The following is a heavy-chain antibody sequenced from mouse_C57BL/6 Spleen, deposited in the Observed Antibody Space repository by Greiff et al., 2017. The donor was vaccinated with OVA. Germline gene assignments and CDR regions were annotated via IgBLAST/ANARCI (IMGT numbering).Heavy chain of an antibody. D-gene: IGHD4-1*01. CDR3: ARTPGRDAMDY. J-gene: IGHJ4*01. V-gene: IGHV5-17*01. Sequence: EVKLVESGGGLVKPGGSLKLSCAASGFTFSDYGMHWVRQAPEKGLEWVAYISSGSSTIYYADTVKGRFTISRDNAKNTLFLQMTSLRSEDTAMYYCARTPGRDAMDYWGQGTSVTVSS. CDR2: ISSGSSTI. CDR1: GFTFSDYG.